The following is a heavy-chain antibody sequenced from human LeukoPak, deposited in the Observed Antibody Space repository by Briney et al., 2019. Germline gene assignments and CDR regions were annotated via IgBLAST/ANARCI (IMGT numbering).Heavy chain of an antibody. Sequence: GGSLRLSCAASGFTFSTYAMGWVRQAPGKGLEWVSASSGGDGSTFNADSVKGRFTSSGDYSKNTLYLQMDTLRAEDTAVYYCAKFDRTATYFDYWGQGTLVTVSS. J-gene: IGHJ4*02. CDR2: SSGGDGST. CDR1: GFTFSTYA. V-gene: IGHV3-23*01. CDR3: AKFDRTATYFDY. D-gene: IGHD2-21*02.